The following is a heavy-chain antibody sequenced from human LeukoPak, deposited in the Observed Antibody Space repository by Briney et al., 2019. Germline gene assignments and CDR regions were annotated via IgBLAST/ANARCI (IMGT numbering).Heavy chain of an antibody. CDR1: GFTVSSNY. J-gene: IGHJ4*02. CDR2: IYSGGST. CDR3: ASVLLRRYYFDY. Sequence: GGSLRLSCAAYGFTVSSNYMSWVRQAPGKGLEWVSVIYSGGSTYYADSVKGRFTISRDNSKNTLYLQMNSLRAEDTAVYYCASVLLRRYYFDYWGQGTLVTVSS. V-gene: IGHV3-66*02. D-gene: IGHD2-15*01.